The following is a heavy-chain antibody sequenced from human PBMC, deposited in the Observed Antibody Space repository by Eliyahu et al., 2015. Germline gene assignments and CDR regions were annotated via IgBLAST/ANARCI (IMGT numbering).Heavy chain of an antibody. D-gene: IGHD5-18*01. CDR2: IIPILGIA. CDR3: ARSRDRYSYGYVYYYYYGMDV. CDR1: GGTFSSYA. J-gene: IGHJ6*02. Sequence: QVQLVQSGAEVKKPGSSVKVSCKASGGTFSSYAISWGRQAPGQGLEWMGRIIPILGIANYAQKFQGRVTITADKSTSTAYMELSSLRSEDTAVYYCARSRDRYSYGYVYYYYYGMDVWGQGTTVTVSS. V-gene: IGHV1-69*09.